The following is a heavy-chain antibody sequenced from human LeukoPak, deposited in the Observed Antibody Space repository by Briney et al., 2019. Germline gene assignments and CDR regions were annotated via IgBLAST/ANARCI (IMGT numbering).Heavy chain of an antibody. CDR1: GFTFSNYA. V-gene: IGHV3-23*01. D-gene: IGHD3-3*02. Sequence: PGGSLRLSCAASGFTFSNYAMSWVRQTPGKGLEWVSAISGSGGNTYYADSVKGRFTISRDNSKSTLYLQMNSLRAEDTAVYDCARECPDLAHLLTVDYWGQGTLVTVSS. CDR2: ISGSGGNT. J-gene: IGHJ4*02. CDR3: ARECPDLAHLLTVDY.